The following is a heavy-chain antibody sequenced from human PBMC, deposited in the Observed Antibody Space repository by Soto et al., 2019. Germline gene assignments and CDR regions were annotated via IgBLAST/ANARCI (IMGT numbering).Heavy chain of an antibody. CDR3: ARDLGPPNWFDS. CDR1: GYAFSGYR. CDR2: ISGYNGNT. J-gene: IGHJ5*01. Sequence: QVQLVQSGAEMKQPGASVKVSCKTSGYAFSGYRLSWVRQGPGQGLEWMGWISGYNGNTDYAQKFQGRVTMTTDTSTSTAYMELRSLRSDDTAVYYGARDLGPPNWFDSWGQGTLVTVSS. D-gene: IGHD2-8*01. V-gene: IGHV1-18*01.